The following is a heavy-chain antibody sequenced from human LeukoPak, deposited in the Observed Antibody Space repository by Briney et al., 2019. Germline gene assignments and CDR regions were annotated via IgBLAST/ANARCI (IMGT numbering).Heavy chain of an antibody. CDR3: ARALRDSSSYYEY. Sequence: GGSLRLSCAASGFTFSDYYMSWFRQAPGKGLEWVSYIGSSGSPIYYADSVKGRFTISRDNAKNSLFLQMNSLRAEDTAIYYCARALRDSSSYYEYWGQGTLVTVSS. CDR1: GFTFSDYY. V-gene: IGHV3-11*01. D-gene: IGHD6-6*01. J-gene: IGHJ4*02. CDR2: IGSSGSPI.